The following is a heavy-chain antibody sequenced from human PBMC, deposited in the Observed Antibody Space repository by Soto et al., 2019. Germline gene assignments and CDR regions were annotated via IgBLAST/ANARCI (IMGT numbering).Heavy chain of an antibody. CDR3: AKLARVQLWFAY. D-gene: IGHD5-18*01. CDR2: ISGSGGST. CDR1: VFTFSSYA. J-gene: IGHJ4*02. Sequence: EVQLLESGGGLVQPGGSLRLSCAASVFTFSSYAMRWVRQAPGKGLEWVSAISGSGGSTYYADSVKGRFTISRDNSKNTLYLQMNSLSAEDTAVYYCAKLARVQLWFAYWGQGTLVTVSS. V-gene: IGHV3-23*01.